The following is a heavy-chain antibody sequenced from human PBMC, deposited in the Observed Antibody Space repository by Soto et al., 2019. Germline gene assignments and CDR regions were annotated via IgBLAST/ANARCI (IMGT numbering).Heavy chain of an antibody. CDR2: IIPIFGTA. CDR3: ARDKRITIFGALDV. CDR1: GGTFSSYA. Sequence: GASVKVSCKASGGTFSSYAISWVRQAPGQGLEWMGGIIPIFGTANYAQKFQGRVTITADESTSTAYMELSSLRSEDTAVYYCARDKRITIFGALDVWGQGTTVTVSS. J-gene: IGHJ6*02. V-gene: IGHV1-69*13. D-gene: IGHD3-3*01.